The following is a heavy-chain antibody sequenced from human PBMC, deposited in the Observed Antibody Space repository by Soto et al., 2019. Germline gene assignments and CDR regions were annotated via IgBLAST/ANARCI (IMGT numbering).Heavy chain of an antibody. CDR3: ARGGPNVGRAFDI. J-gene: IGHJ3*02. D-gene: IGHD1-26*01. CDR2: IYHSGST. Sequence: QLQLQESGSGLVKPSQTLSLTCAVSGGSISSGGYSWSWIRQPPGKGLEWIGYIYHSGSTYYNPSLKSRVTISLDRSKNQFSLNLSSVTAADTAVYYCARGGPNVGRAFDIWGQGTMVTVSS. CDR1: GGSISSGGYS. V-gene: IGHV4-30-2*01.